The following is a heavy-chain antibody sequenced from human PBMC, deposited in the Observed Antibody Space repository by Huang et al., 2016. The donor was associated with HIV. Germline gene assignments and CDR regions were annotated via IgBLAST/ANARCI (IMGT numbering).Heavy chain of an antibody. J-gene: IGHJ4*02. CDR1: GFSLSPSGVG. Sequence: QITLKESGPMLVKPTQTLTLTCPFSGFSLSPSGVGVGWIRQPPGKSLECLALIYWDDDKFYSPSLKNRHTITTDTSKNQLGLTMTNMDPVDTATYYGAHSPSGTWLLGRYFGYWGQGTLVTVSS. CDR2: IYWDDDK. V-gene: IGHV2-5*02. CDR3: AHSPSGTWLLGRYFGY. D-gene: IGHD3-22*01.